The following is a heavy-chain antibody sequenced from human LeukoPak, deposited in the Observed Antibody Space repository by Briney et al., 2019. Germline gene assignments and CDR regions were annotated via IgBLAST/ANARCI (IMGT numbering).Heavy chain of an antibody. D-gene: IGHD3-22*01. CDR1: GDSISSNNW. Sequence: PSETLSLTCAVSGDSISSNNWWSWVRQPPGKGLEWIGEIYHSGSTNYNPSLKTRVTISVDKSKNQFSLKLSSVTAADTAVYYCARDYDSSGYYYWWFDPWGQGTLVTVSS. CDR3: ARDYDSSGYYYWWFDP. J-gene: IGHJ5*02. V-gene: IGHV4-4*02. CDR2: IYHSGST.